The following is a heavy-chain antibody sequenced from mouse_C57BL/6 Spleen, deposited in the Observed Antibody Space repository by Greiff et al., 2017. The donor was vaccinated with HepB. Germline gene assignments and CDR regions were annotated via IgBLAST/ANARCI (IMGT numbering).Heavy chain of an antibody. V-gene: IGHV1-50*01. CDR2: IDPSDSYT. D-gene: IGHD2-5*01. CDR1: GYTFTSYW. J-gene: IGHJ3*01. CDR3: ARGKISSNVAGFAY. Sequence: QVQLQQPGAELVKPGASVKLSCKASGYTFTSYWMQWVKQRPGQGLEWIGEIDPSDSYTNYNQKFKGKATLTVDTSSSTAYMQLSSLTSEDSAVYYCARGKISSNVAGFAYWGQGTLVTVSA.